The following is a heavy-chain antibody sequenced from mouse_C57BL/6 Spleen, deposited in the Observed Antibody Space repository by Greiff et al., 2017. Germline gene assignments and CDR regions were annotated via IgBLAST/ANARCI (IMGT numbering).Heavy chain of an antibody. Sequence: VQLQESGAELVRPGTSVKVSCKASGYAFTNYLIEWVKQRPGQGLEWIGVINPGSGGTNYNEKFKGKATLTADKSSSTAYMQLSSLTSEDSAVYFCARAFYSEDCWGQGTTLTVSS. CDR3: ARAFYSEDC. J-gene: IGHJ2*01. V-gene: IGHV1-54*01. CDR2: INPGSGGT. CDR1: GYAFTNYL. D-gene: IGHD1-1*01.